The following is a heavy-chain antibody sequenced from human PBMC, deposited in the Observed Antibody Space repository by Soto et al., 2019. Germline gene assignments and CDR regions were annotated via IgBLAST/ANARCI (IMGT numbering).Heavy chain of an antibody. CDR2: IIPIFGTA. J-gene: IGHJ5*02. Sequence: ASVKVSCKASGGTFSSYAISWVRQAPGQGLEWMGGIIPIFGTANYAQKFQGRVTMTRDTSTSTVYMELSSLRSEDTAVYYCATGYSSSPNWFDPWGQGTLVTVSS. D-gene: IGHD6-13*01. CDR3: ATGYSSSPNWFDP. CDR1: GGTFSSYA. V-gene: IGHV1-69*05.